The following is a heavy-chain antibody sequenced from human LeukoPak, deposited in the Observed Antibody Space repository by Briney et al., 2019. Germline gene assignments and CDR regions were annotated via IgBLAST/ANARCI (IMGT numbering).Heavy chain of an antibody. CDR3: AKGGDSGAYLGDY. V-gene: IGHV3-23*01. CDR1: GFTFSRYA. D-gene: IGHD3-22*01. Sequence: GGSLRLSCAASGFTFSRYAMSWVRQAPGKGLEWVSGVSGSGGSTYYADSVTGRFTISRDNSKNTLYLQMSSLRAEDTAVYYCAKGGDSGAYLGDYWGQGTLVTVSS. CDR2: VSGSGGST. J-gene: IGHJ4*02.